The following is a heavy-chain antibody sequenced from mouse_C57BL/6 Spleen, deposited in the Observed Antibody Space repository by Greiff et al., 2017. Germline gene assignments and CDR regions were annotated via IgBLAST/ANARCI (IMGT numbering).Heavy chain of an antibody. CDR3: ARKNYGNYVDAMDY. J-gene: IGHJ4*01. D-gene: IGHD2-1*01. CDR1: GYTFTDYY. Sequence: QVHVKQSGPELVKPGASVKISCKASGYTFTDYYINWVKQRPGQGLEWIGWIFPGSGSTYYNEKFKGKATLTVDKSSSTAYMLLSSLTSEDSAVYFCARKNYGNYVDAMDYWGQGTSVTVSS. V-gene: IGHV1-75*01. CDR2: IFPGSGST.